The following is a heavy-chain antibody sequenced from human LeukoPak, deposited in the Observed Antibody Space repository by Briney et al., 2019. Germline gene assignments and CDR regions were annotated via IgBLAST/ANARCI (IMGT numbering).Heavy chain of an antibody. CDR3: AKDFYCSSTSCYAMPEGSDAFDI. V-gene: IGHV3-30*18. CDR2: ISYDGSNK. D-gene: IGHD2-2*01. Sequence: PGGSLRLSCAASGFTFSSYGMHWVRQAPGKGLEWVAVISYDGSNKYYADSVKGRFTISRDNSKNTLYLQMNSLRAEDTAVYYCAKDFYCSSTSCYAMPEGSDAFDIWGQGTMVTVSS. CDR1: GFTFSSYG. J-gene: IGHJ3*02.